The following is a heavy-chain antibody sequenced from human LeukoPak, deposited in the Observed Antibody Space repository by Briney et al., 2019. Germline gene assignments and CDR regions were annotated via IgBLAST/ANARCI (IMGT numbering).Heavy chain of an antibody. J-gene: IGHJ4*02. CDR2: ISSSSNYI. CDR1: GFTFSSFS. D-gene: IGHD3-9*01. CDR3: ARVGYYDILTGPTIDYYSEY. Sequence: GGSLRLSCAASGFTFSSFSMNWVRQAPGKGLEWVSSISSSSNYIYYADSVKGRFTISRDNAKNSLFLQMNSLRAEDTAVYYCARVGYYDILTGPTIDYYSEYWGQGTLVTVSS. V-gene: IGHV3-21*01.